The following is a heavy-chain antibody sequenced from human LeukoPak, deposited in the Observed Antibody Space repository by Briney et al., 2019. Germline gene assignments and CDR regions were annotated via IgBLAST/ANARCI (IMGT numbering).Heavy chain of an antibody. CDR2: TRNKANSYTT. CDR3: ASLYGSGKRWVDP. Sequence: GGPLRLSCAASEFSVGSNYMTWVRQAPGKGLEWVGRTRNKANSYTTEYAASVKGRFTISRDDSKNSLYLQMNSLKTEDTAVYYCASLYGSGKRWVDPWGQGTLVTVSS. J-gene: IGHJ5*02. V-gene: IGHV3-72*01. CDR1: EFSVGSNY. D-gene: IGHD3-10*01.